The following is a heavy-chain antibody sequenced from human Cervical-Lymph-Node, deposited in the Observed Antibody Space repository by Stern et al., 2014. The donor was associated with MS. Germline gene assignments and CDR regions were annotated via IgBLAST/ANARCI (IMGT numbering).Heavy chain of an antibody. J-gene: IGHJ4*02. CDR1: GFSVATAGVG. CDR2: LYWDDDK. V-gene: IGHV2-5*02. D-gene: IGHD2-15*01. Sequence: QITLKESGPTLVKPTQTVTLTCTLSGFSVATAGVGVGWIRQPPGKALEWLALLYWDDDKVYSPSLKTRLTIIKDPSKNQVVLTMTNVDPVDTATYYCAHSRVKYCRGGTCYSSLFDYWGQGTLVTVSS. CDR3: AHSRVKYCRGGTCYSSLFDY.